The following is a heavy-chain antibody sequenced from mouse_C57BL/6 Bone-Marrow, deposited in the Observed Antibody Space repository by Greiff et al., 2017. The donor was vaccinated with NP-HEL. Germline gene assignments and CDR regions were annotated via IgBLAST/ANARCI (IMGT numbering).Heavy chain of an antibody. D-gene: IGHD2-2*01. Sequence: EVKVEESGGGLVQPGGSLKLSCAASGFTFSDYGMAWVRQAPRKGPEWVAFISNLAYSIYYADTVTGRFTISRENAKNTLYLEMSSLRSEDTALYYWARHGYDGVPLFAYWGQGTLVTVSA. CDR2: ISNLAYSI. V-gene: IGHV5-15*04. CDR3: ARHGYDGVPLFAY. J-gene: IGHJ3*01. CDR1: GFTFSDYG.